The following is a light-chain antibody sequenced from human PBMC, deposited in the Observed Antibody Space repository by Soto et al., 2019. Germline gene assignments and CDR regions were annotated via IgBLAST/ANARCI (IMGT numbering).Light chain of an antibody. Sequence: QSVLTQPRSVSGSPGQSVTISCTGTSSDVGGYNYVSWYQQHPGKAPKLMIYDVSKRPSGVPDRFSGSKSGNTASLTISGLQAEDEADYYSCSYAGSFVVFGGGTKLTVL. V-gene: IGLV2-11*01. CDR2: DVS. J-gene: IGLJ2*01. CDR3: CSYAGSFVV. CDR1: SSDVGGYNY.